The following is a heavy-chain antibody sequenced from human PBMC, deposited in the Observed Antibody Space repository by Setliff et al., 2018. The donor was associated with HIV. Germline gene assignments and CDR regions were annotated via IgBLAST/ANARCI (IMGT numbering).Heavy chain of an antibody. CDR2: ISSYNDNT. D-gene: IGHD2-15*01. CDR1: GYSFTNYG. CDR3: ARDDVGYCSSGSCYHLFDTFDI. J-gene: IGHJ3*02. V-gene: IGHV1-18*01. Sequence: GSSVKVSCKASGYSFTNYGISWVRQAPGQGLEWMGWISSYNDNTNYALNLQGRVTMTTDTSTSTAYMELRSLRSDDTAVYYCARDDVGYCSSGSCYHLFDTFDIWGQGTVVTVSS.